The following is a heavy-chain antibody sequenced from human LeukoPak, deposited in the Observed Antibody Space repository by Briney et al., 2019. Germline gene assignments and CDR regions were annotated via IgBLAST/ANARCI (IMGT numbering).Heavy chain of an antibody. CDR1: GGSFSGYY. CDR3: ARGPYVLRYFDWSNDAFDI. CDR2: INHSGST. V-gene: IGHV4-34*01. D-gene: IGHD3-9*01. Sequence: SETLSLTCAVYGGSFSGYYWSWIRQPPGKGLEWIGEINHSGSTNYNPSLTSRVTISVDTSKNQFSLKLSSVTAADTAVYYCARGPYVLRYFDWSNDAFDIWGQGTMVTVSS. J-gene: IGHJ3*02.